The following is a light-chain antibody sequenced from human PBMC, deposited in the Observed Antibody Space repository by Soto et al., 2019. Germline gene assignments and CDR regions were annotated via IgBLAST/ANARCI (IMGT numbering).Light chain of an antibody. Sequence: QSALTQPASASGSPGQSVTLSCTGTSSDVGGYNAVSWYQQHPGKAPKLMIFGVNERPSGVSNRFSGSKSGNTASLTTSGLHAEDEAYYYCASYATGGAYVFGTATKLTVL. CDR2: GVN. J-gene: IGLJ1*01. CDR3: ASYATGGAYV. CDR1: SSDVGGYNA. V-gene: IGLV2-14*01.